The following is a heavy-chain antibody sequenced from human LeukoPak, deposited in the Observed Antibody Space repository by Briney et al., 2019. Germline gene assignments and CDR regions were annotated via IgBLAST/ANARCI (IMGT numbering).Heavy chain of an antibody. CDR2: IYWNDDK. J-gene: IGHJ4*02. CDR1: GFSLSTSGVG. V-gene: IGHV2-5*01. Sequence: GSGPTLVKPTQTLTLTCTFSGFSLSTSGVGVGWIRQPPGKALEWLALIYWNDDKRYSPSLKNRLAITKDNSRNQVVLTMTNMDPVDTATYYCARISVTINSGVLSWGKEIRGKSGGHFDFWGQGTLVTVSS. D-gene: IGHD2-15*01. CDR3: ARISVTINSGVLSWGKEIRGKSGGHFDF.